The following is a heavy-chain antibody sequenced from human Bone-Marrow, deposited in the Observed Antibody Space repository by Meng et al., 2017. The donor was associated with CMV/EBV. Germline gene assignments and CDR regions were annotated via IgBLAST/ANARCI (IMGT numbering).Heavy chain of an antibody. Sequence: AFGFICSNYWMNWVRQAPGKGLVWVSRIKSDGSIINYADSVKGRFTISRDNAEKTLYLQMNSLRAEDTAVYYCVRAHYYDNSGHPNYWGQGTLVTVSS. CDR2: IKSDGSII. CDR3: VRAHYYDNSGHPNY. J-gene: IGHJ4*02. D-gene: IGHD3-22*01. V-gene: IGHV3-74*01. CDR1: GFICSNYW.